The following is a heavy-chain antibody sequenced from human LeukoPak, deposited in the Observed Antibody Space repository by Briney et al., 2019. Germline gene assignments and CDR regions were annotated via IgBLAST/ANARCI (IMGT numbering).Heavy chain of an antibody. CDR2: IYYSGST. D-gene: IGHD4-17*01. CDR1: GGSISSGDYY. V-gene: IGHV4-30-4*01. CDR3: ARAQLRTYGTIDY. Sequence: SETLSLTCTVSGGSISSGDYYWSWIRQPPGKGLEWLGYIYYSGSTYYNPSLKSRVTISVDTSKNQFSLKLSSVTAADTAVYYCARAQLRTYGTIDYWGQGTLVTVSS. J-gene: IGHJ4*02.